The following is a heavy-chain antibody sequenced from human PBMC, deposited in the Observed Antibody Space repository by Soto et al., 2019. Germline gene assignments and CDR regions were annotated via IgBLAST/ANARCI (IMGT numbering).Heavy chain of an antibody. V-gene: IGHV1-69*08. CDR3: ARSRGSYYSNFDS. CDR1: ADTFTGYT. J-gene: IGHJ4*02. D-gene: IGHD3-10*01. Sequence: QVQLVQSGAEVKKPGSSVKVSCKASADTFTGYTVTWVRQAPGQGLEWVGRVIPILGASNFAQKFQGRVTISADKXTDTAYMVLTGLTSEDTAVYYCARSRGSYYSNFDSWGQGILVTVSS. CDR2: VIPILGAS.